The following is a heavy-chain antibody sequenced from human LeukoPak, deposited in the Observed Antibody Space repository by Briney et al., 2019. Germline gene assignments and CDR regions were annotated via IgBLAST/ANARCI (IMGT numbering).Heavy chain of an antibody. Sequence: PGGSLRLSCAASGFTFSSYWMHWVRHAPGKGLVWVSRINSDGSSTSYADSVKGRFTISRDNAKNTLYLQMNSLRAEDTAVYYCARARNGGNPPLDYWGQGNLFAVSS. J-gene: IGHJ4*02. CDR3: ARARNGGNPPLDY. CDR2: INSDGSST. CDR1: GFTFSSYW. D-gene: IGHD4-23*01. V-gene: IGHV3-74*01.